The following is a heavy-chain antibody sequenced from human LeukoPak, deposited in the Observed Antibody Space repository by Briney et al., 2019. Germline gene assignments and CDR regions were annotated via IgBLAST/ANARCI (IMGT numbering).Heavy chain of an antibody. CDR3: ARMTYYYDSSGYYYFDY. CDR2: IYHSGST. CDR1: GYSISSGYY. V-gene: IGHV4-38-2*02. D-gene: IGHD3-22*01. J-gene: IGHJ4*02. Sequence: PSETLSLTCTVSGYSISSGYYWGWIRQPPGKGLEWIGSIYHSGSTYYNPSLKSRVTISVDTSKNQFSLKLSSVTAADTAVYYCARMTYYYDSSGYYYFDYWGQGTLVTVSS.